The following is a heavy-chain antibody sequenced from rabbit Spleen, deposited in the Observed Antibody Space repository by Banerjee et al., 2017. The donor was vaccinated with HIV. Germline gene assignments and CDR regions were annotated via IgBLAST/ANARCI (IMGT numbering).Heavy chain of an antibody. J-gene: IGHJ4*01. Sequence: QLKESGGGLVQPGGSLKLSYKGSGFDFSSYYMSWVRQAPGKGLEWIGYIDPFFGTTYYASWVNGRFTISSDNAQNTVDLQMSSLTVADTATYFCARDPAYASGSGDYIPNLWGPGTLVTVS. D-gene: IGHD1-1*01. V-gene: IGHV1S7*01. CDR3: ARDPAYASGSGDYIPNL. CDR1: GFDFSSYY. CDR2: IDPFFGTT.